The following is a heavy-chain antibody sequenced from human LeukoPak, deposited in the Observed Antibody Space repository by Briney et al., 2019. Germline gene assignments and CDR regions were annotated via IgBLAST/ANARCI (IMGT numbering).Heavy chain of an antibody. Sequence: PGGSLRLSCAASGFTFAGYAMSWVRQAPGKGLEWVSSISGSGGRTYYADSVKGRFTISRDNSKNTLYVQMNSLRAEDTAVYYCVKEGTLYCSERIPYWGQGTLVTVSS. CDR1: GFTFAGYA. D-gene: IGHD2-15*01. CDR2: ISGSGGRT. CDR3: VKEGTLYCSERIPY. J-gene: IGHJ4*02. V-gene: IGHV3-23*01.